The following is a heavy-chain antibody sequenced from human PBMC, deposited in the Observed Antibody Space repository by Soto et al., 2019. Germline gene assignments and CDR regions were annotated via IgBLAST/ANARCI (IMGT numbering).Heavy chain of an antibody. CDR3: VTFVGATTVIRGGPGDS. Sequence: QVQLQQWGAGLLKPSETLSLTCAVYGGSFSDYHWSWIRQPPGKGLEWIGEINHSGSINYNPSPKSRVTISGDTSRNQFSLNLSSVTAADTAVYYCVTFVGATTVIRGGPGDSWGQGTLVTVSS. CDR1: GGSFSDYH. D-gene: IGHD3-10*01. CDR2: INHSGSI. V-gene: IGHV4-34*01. J-gene: IGHJ4*02.